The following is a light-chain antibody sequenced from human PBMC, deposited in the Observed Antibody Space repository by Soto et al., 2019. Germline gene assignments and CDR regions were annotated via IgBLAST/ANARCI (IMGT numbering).Light chain of an antibody. CDR3: QQLNSYPFLYT. Sequence: IQLTQSPSSLSASVGDRVTITCRASQGISSYLAWYQQKPGKAPKLLIYAASTLQSGVPSRFSGSGSGTEFTLTISSLQPEDFATYYCQQLNSYPFLYTFGQGTKLAIK. CDR2: AAS. V-gene: IGKV1-9*01. J-gene: IGKJ2*01. CDR1: QGISSY.